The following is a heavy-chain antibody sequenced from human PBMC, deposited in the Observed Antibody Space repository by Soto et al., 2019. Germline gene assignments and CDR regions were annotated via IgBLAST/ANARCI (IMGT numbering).Heavy chain of an antibody. D-gene: IGHD4-17*01. V-gene: IGHV1-2*04. CDR3: ARDRYGDYDSIIFDY. CDR2: INPNSGGT. J-gene: IGHJ4*02. CDR1: GYTFTGYY. Sequence: ASVKVSCKASGYTFTGYYMHWVRQAPGQGLEWMGWINPNSGGTNYAQKFQGWVTMTRDTSISTAYMELSRLRSDDTAVYYCARDRYGDYDSIIFDYWGQGTLVTVSS.